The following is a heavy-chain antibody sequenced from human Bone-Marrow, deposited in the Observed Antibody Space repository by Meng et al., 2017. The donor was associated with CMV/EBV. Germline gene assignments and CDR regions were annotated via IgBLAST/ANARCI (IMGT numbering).Heavy chain of an antibody. CDR1: GYTFTSYG. CDR3: ARVSYYYDSSGYPAY. D-gene: IGHD3-22*01. Sequence: ASVKVSCKASGYTFTSYGISWVRQAPGQGLEWMGWISAYNGNTNYAQKLQGRVTMTTDTATSTAYMELRSLRSDDTAVYYCARVSYYYDSSGYPAYWGQGTLVTVSS. J-gene: IGHJ4*02. CDR2: ISAYNGNT. V-gene: IGHV1-18*01.